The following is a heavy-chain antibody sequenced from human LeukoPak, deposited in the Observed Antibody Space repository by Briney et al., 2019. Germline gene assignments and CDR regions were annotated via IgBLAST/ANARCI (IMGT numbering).Heavy chain of an antibody. Sequence: SETLSLTCTVSGVSINSGDYYWGWIRQPPGKGLEWIGTIYYSGRTYYNPPLKSRVTISEDTSKNQFSLRLTSVTAADTAIYYCGRHRTAINKYGPYDAFDIWGQGAMVTVSS. V-gene: IGHV4-39*01. CDR1: GVSINSGDYY. D-gene: IGHD3-10*01. CDR2: IYYSGRT. J-gene: IGHJ3*02. CDR3: GRHRTAINKYGPYDAFDI.